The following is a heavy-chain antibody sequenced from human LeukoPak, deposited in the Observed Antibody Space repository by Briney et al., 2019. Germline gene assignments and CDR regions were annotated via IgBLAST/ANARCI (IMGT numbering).Heavy chain of an antibody. D-gene: IGHD2-15*01. CDR1: GFTFSSYA. J-gene: IGHJ4*02. V-gene: IGHV3-30*04. Sequence: PGGSLRLSCAASGFTFSSYAMHWVRQAPGKGLEWVAVISYDGSNKYYADSVKGRFTISRDNSKNTLYLQMNSLRAEDTAVYYCARDLVYCSGGSCYSLGFDYWGQGTLVTVSS. CDR2: ISYDGSNK. CDR3: ARDLVYCSGGSCYSLGFDY.